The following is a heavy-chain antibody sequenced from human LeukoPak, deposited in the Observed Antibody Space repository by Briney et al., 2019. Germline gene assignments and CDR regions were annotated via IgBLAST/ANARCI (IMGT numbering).Heavy chain of an antibody. J-gene: IGHJ4*02. CDR3: AKGSSREAAGSRRLDY. V-gene: IGHV3-23*01. Sequence: GGSLRLSCAASGFTFSSYAMSWVRQAPGKGLEWVSAISGSGGSTYYADSVKGRFTISRDNSKNTLYLQMNSLRAEDTAVYYCAKGSSREAAGSRRLDYWGQGTLVTVSS. CDR2: ISGSGGST. D-gene: IGHD6-13*01. CDR1: GFTFSSYA.